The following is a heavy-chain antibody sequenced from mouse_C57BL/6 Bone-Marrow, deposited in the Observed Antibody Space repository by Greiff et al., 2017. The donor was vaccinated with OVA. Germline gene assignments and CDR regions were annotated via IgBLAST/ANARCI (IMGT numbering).Heavy chain of an antibody. Sequence: EVKLMESGGDLVKPGGSLKLSCAASGFTFSSYGMSWVRQTPDKRLEWVATISSGGSYTYYPDSVQGRFTISRDNAKNTLYLQMSSLKSEDTAMYYCARQYGYDGSWFAYWGQGTLVTVSA. J-gene: IGHJ3*01. CDR1: GFTFSSYG. CDR3: ARQYGYDGSWFAY. V-gene: IGHV5-6*01. D-gene: IGHD2-2*01. CDR2: ISSGGSYT.